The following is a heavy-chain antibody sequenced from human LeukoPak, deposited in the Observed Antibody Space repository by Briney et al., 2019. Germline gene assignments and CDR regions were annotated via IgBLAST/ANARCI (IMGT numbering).Heavy chain of an antibody. V-gene: IGHV3-74*01. CDR2: LNSDGRTT. Sequence: PGGSLRLSCAASGFTFSNHWMHWVRQGPGKGLVWVSRLNSDGRTTTCADSVKGRFTISRDNAKNTLYLQMNSLRVEDTAVYYCARGSDETVTISGWFDPGGQGTLVTVSS. D-gene: IGHD4-17*01. CDR1: GFTFSNHW. J-gene: IGHJ5*02. CDR3: ARGSDETVTISGWFDP.